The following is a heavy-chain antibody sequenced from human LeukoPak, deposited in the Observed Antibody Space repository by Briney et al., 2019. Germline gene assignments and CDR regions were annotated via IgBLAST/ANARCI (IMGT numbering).Heavy chain of an antibody. CDR3: AIGFQMVTTYFFDY. D-gene: IGHD5-18*01. V-gene: IGHV3-20*04. CDR2: INWNGGST. CDR1: GFTFDDYG. J-gene: IGHJ4*02. Sequence: GGTLTLSCTASGFTFDDYGMSCFRQPPPKELEGVSGINWNGGSTYYADSVKGRFTISIDNAKNSLYLQMNTLTAEDTALYYCAIGFQMVTTYFFDYWGQGTLVTVSS.